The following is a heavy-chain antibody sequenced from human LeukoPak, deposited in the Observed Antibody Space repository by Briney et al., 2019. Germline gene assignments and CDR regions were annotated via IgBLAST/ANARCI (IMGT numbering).Heavy chain of an antibody. Sequence: GGSLRLSCSASGFTFSNFVLHWVRQAPGKGLEWVAVISIDESRQHYAGSVQGRFTISRDNSKNTLYLQMNSLRPEDTAVYYCTKEGAGSGWSSFDYWGQGTLVTVSS. CDR2: ISIDESRQ. D-gene: IGHD6-19*01. J-gene: IGHJ4*02. V-gene: IGHV3-30-3*01. CDR3: TKEGAGSGWSSFDY. CDR1: GFTFSNFV.